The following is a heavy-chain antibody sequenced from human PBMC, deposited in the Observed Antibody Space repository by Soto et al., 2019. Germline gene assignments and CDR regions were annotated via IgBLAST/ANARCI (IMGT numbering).Heavy chain of an antibody. Sequence: ASVKVSCKASGYTFTSYAMHWVRQAPGQRLEWMGWINAGNGNTKYSQKFQGRVTITRDTSASTAYMELSSLRSEDTAVYYCAAAYDFWSGYPKKNDAFDIWGQGTMVTVSS. V-gene: IGHV1-3*01. CDR2: INAGNGNT. CDR1: GYTFTSYA. J-gene: IGHJ3*02. CDR3: AAAYDFWSGYPKKNDAFDI. D-gene: IGHD3-3*01.